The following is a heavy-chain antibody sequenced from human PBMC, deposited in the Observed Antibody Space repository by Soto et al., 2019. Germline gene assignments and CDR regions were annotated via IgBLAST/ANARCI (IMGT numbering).Heavy chain of an antibody. D-gene: IGHD6-13*01. CDR1: GFAFSTYA. Sequence: VGSLRLSCAAAGFAFSTYAMTWVRQAPGKGLEWVSVISGSGGSSYYAASVKGRFTISRDNSKNTLFLQMNGLRAEDTAVYYCAKVTKRAAAGRYEYYKYGMDVWGQGTTVTVSS. CDR2: ISGSGGSS. CDR3: AKVTKRAAAGRYEYYKYGMDV. V-gene: IGHV3-23*01. J-gene: IGHJ6*02.